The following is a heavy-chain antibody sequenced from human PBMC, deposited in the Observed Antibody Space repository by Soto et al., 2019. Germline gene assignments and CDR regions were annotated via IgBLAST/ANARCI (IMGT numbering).Heavy chain of an antibody. CDR3: ARSMDDSSESLDY. D-gene: IGHD3-22*01. CDR2: IFPGDSDT. Sequence: GDSLKISCKSSGYGFSSYWIAWVNQKTGAGLEWMANIFPGDSDTLYSPSFQGQVTISADRSISTAYLQWSRLRASDTAMYYCARSMDDSSESLDYWGQGTLVTVSS. J-gene: IGHJ4*02. V-gene: IGHV5-51*07. CDR1: GYGFSSYW.